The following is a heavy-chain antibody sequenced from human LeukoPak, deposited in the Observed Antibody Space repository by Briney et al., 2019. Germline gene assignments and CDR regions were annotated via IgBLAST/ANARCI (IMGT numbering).Heavy chain of an antibody. CDR3: ARDGRYDYVWGSYAD. Sequence: RASVKVSCKASGYTFTSYGISRVRQAPGQGLEWMGWISAYNGNTNYAQKLQGRVTMTTDTSTSTAYMELRSLRSDDTAVYYCARDGRYDYVWGSYADWGQGTLVTVSS. J-gene: IGHJ4*02. V-gene: IGHV1-18*01. CDR2: ISAYNGNT. CDR1: GYTFTSYG. D-gene: IGHD3-16*01.